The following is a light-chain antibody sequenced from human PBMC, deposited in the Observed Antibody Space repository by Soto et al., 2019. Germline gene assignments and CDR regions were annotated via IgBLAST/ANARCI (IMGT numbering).Light chain of an antibody. CDR3: QQYGSSLT. J-gene: IGKJ4*01. CDR2: GAS. Sequence: ETVLTQSPGTLSLSPGERATLSCRASQSVSSSYLAWYQQKPGQAPRLLIYGASSRATGIPDRFSGSGSRTDFILTISRLEPEDFAVYYCQQYGSSLTVVGGTKVDIK. CDR1: QSVSSSY. V-gene: IGKV3-20*01.